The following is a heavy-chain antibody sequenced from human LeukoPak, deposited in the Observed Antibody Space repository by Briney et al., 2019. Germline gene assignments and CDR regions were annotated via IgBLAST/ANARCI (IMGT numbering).Heavy chain of an antibody. J-gene: IGHJ4*02. Sequence: GGSLRLSCAASGFTFTSYPMNWVRQAPGKGLEWVSTISGGGGSAYYADSVKGRFTISRDNSKNTLYLQMNSLRVEDTAVYYCAKGRYESSGFNWAAWGQGTLVTVSS. CDR2: ISGGGGSA. CDR3: AKGRYESSGFNWAA. D-gene: IGHD3-22*01. V-gene: IGHV3-23*01. CDR1: GFTFTSYP.